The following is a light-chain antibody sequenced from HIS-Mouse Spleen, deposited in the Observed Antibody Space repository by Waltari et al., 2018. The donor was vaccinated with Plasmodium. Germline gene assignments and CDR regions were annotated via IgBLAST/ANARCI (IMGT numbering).Light chain of an antibody. Sequence: SYELTQPPSVSVSPGQTARITCSGDALPKQYAYWYQQKPGQAPVLVIYKDSARPSGIPEGFAGSSSGTTVTLTISGVQAEDEADYYCQSADSSGTPNWVFGGGTKLTVL. V-gene: IGLV3-25*03. CDR1: ALPKQY. CDR2: KDS. J-gene: IGLJ3*02. CDR3: QSADSSGTPNWV.